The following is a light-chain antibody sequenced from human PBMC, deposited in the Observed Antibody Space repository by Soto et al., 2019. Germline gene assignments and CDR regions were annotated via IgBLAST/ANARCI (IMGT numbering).Light chain of an antibody. CDR1: SSDVGGYNY. CDR3: SSYTSSSTPYA. Sequence: QSVLTQPASVSGSPGQSITISCTGTSSDVGGYNYVSWYQQHPGKAPKLMIYEVSNRPSGVSNRFSGSKSGNTASLTISGLQAEDEADYYCSSYTSSSTPYAFGTGTKLTVL. J-gene: IGLJ1*01. V-gene: IGLV2-14*01. CDR2: EVS.